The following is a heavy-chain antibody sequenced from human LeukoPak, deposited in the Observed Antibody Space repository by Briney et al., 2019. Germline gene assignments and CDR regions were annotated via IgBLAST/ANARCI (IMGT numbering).Heavy chain of an antibody. J-gene: IGHJ5*02. CDR1: GGSISSGDYY. V-gene: IGHV4-30-4*01. CDR3: ARPYYYDSRIDP. Sequence: SETLSLTCTVSGGSISSGDYYWSWIRQPPGKGLEWIAYMYYSGSTYYNPSLKSRVTTSADTSKNQLSLKLSSVTPADTAVYYCARPYYYDSRIDPWGQGILVTVSS. CDR2: MYYSGST. D-gene: IGHD3-22*01.